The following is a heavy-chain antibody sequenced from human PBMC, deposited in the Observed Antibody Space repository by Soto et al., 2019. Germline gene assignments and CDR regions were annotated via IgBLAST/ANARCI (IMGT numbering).Heavy chain of an antibody. Sequence: QDQLLQSGAEVKKPGASVTVSYKPSGYSFTNYGITWVRQAPGQGLEWMGWISAFNGNTHYAQKLQGRVTMTTDASTSTAYMQLRSLRSDDTAVYYCARDRGVAPPVAGNTHYYYYMDVWGKGTTVTVSS. D-gene: IGHD6-19*01. CDR2: ISAFNGNT. V-gene: IGHV1-18*01. CDR1: GYSFTNYG. CDR3: ARDRGVAPPVAGNTHYYYYMDV. J-gene: IGHJ6*03.